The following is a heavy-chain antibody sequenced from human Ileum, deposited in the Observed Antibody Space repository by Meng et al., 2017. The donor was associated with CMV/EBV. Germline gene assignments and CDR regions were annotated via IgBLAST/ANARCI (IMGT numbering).Heavy chain of an antibody. D-gene: IGHD1-7*01. CDR2: TLFDGSDS. CDR1: GFTFSDYA. CDR3: TKEEYNWNYRACFDN. Sequence: GESLKISCGVSGFTFSDYAMHWVRQAPGKGLEWLTFTLFDGSDSHYRDTVKGRFTISRDNSKNMLYLQMDSLRAEDTAVYYCTKEEYNWNYRACFDNWGQGTLVTVSS. V-gene: IGHV3-30*02. J-gene: IGHJ4*02.